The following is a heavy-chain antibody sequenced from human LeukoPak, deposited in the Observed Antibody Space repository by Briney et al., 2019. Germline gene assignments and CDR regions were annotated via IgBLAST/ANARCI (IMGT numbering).Heavy chain of an antibody. CDR3: AKRDYFDSSGYYEHYFDY. CDR2: ISGSGGST. Sequence: GGSLTLSCAASGFTFSNYAMSWVRQAPGKGLEWVSGISGSGGSTYYADSVKGRFTISRDNSKNTLYLQMNSLRAEDTAIYYCAKRDYFDSSGYYEHYFDYWGQGTLVTVSS. CDR1: GFTFSNYA. D-gene: IGHD3-22*01. J-gene: IGHJ4*02. V-gene: IGHV3-23*01.